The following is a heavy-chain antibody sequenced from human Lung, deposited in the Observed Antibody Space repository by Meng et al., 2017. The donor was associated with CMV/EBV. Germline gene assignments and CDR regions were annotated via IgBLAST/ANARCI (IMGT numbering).Heavy chain of an antibody. D-gene: IGHD2-2*01. CDR1: GFSLSTSEVG. V-gene: IGHV2-5*02. J-gene: IGHJ5*02. CDR2: IYWDDDK. Sequence: QNTLKESGPTLVKPPQTLTLTCNFSGFSLSTSEVGVGWIRQPPGKALEWLAVIYWDDDKRYSPSLKSRLTITKDTSKNQVVLTLTNMDPVDTATYYCALFTRSWFDPWGQGTLVTVSS. CDR3: ALFTRSWFDP.